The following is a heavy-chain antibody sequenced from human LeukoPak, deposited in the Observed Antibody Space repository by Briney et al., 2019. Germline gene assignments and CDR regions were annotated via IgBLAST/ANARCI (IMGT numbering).Heavy chain of an antibody. CDR2: IYYSGST. D-gene: IGHD2-2*01. J-gene: IGHJ4*02. CDR3: ARAIGPVVPFHY. Sequence: PSAPLSLTCAVSGGSISSYYWSWIRPPPGKGLEWIGYIYYSGSTNYNPSLKSRVTISVDTSKNQFSLKLSSVTAADTAVYYCARAIGPVVPFHYWGQGTLVTVSS. CDR1: GGSISSYY. V-gene: IGHV4-59*08.